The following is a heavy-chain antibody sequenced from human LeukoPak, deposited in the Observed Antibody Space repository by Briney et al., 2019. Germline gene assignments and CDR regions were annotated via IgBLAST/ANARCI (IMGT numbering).Heavy chain of an antibody. V-gene: IGHV3-7*01. Sequence: GGSLRLSCAASGFIFSNYWMTWVRQAPGKGLEWVAHIRQDGSERHYVDSVKDRFTISRDNAKNSLDLQMESLRAEDTAVYYCARDWGSTGYDLYDSWGQGTLVTVSS. CDR2: IRQDGSER. J-gene: IGHJ4*02. D-gene: IGHD5-12*01. CDR3: ARDWGSTGYDLYDS. CDR1: GFIFSNYW.